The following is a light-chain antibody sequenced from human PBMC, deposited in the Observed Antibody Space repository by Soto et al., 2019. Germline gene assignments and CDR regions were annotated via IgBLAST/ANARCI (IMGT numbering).Light chain of an antibody. V-gene: IGKV1-5*03. J-gene: IGKJ1*01. CDR3: QHYNSYSEA. CDR2: KAS. Sequence: DIQMSQSPSTLSGYVGDRVTITCRASQTISSWLAWYHQKPGKAPKLLIYKASTLKSGVPSRFSGSGSGTEFTLTISSLQPDDFATYYCQHYNSYSEAFGQGAKVDIK. CDR1: QTISSW.